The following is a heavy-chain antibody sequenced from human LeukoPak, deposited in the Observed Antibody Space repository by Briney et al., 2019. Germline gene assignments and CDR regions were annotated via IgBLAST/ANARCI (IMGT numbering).Heavy chain of an antibody. Sequence: PGGSLRLSCAASGLTFNSYAMSWVRQAPGKGPEWGVVISNDGSKKYYADSVKGRFTISRDNSKNTLYLQMNSLRAEDTAVYYCAKDPSQLRYFDWLFPSGAFDIWGQGTMVTVSS. J-gene: IGHJ3*02. D-gene: IGHD3-9*01. CDR1: GLTFNSYA. CDR2: ISNDGSKK. CDR3: AKDPSQLRYFDWLFPSGAFDI. V-gene: IGHV3-30*04.